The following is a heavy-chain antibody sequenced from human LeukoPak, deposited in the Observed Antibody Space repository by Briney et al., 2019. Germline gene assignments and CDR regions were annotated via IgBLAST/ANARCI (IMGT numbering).Heavy chain of an antibody. V-gene: IGHV3-7*04. D-gene: IGHD1-1*01. CDR3: ARGTGTTDY. CDR2: IKQEEREK. CDR1: GFTLSTAW. Sequence: GGSLRLSWAAAGFTLSTAWMSWVRQAPGKGLEWGANIKQEEREKDYVDSVKGRFTISRDNAKNTLYLQMNSLRAEDTAVYYCARGTGTTDYWGQGPLVTVSS. J-gene: IGHJ4*02.